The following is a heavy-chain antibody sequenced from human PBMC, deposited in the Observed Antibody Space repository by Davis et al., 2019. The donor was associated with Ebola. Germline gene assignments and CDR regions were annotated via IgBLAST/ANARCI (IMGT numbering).Heavy chain of an antibody. CDR1: GFTFSSYG. J-gene: IGHJ4*02. CDR3: AKDLWATADY. Sequence: GGSLRLSCAASGFTFSSYGMHWVRQAPGKGLEWVAVISYDGSNKYYADSVKGRFTISRDNSKNTLYLQMNSLRAEDTAVYYCAKDLWATADYWGQGTLVTVSS. CDR2: ISYDGSNK. D-gene: IGHD2-21*02. V-gene: IGHV3-30*18.